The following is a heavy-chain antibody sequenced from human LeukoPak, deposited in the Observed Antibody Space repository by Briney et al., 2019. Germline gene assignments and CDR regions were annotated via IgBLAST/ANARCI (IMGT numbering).Heavy chain of an antibody. Sequence: GGSLRLSCAASGFTFSSYWMSWVRQAPGKGLEWVANIKQDGSEKYYVDSVKGRFTISRDNAMNSLYLQMNSPRAEDTAVYYCARDWVVGATFEIQGPLDYWGQGTLVTVSS. V-gene: IGHV3-7*01. CDR2: IKQDGSEK. CDR3: ARDWVVGATFEIQGPLDY. D-gene: IGHD1-26*01. CDR1: GFTFSSYW. J-gene: IGHJ4*02.